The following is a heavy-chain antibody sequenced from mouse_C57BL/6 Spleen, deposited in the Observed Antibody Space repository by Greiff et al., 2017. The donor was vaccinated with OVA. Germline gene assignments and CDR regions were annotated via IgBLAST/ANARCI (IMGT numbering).Heavy chain of an antibody. V-gene: IGHV1-80*01. Sequence: QVQLQQSGAELVKPGASVKISCKASGYAFSSYWINWVKQRPGKGLEWIGQIYPGDGDTNYNGKFKGKATLTADKSSSTAYMQLSSLTSEDSAVYFCARGGDSPWFAYWGQGTLVTVSA. CDR3: ARGGDSPWFAY. J-gene: IGHJ3*01. CDR2: IYPGDGDT. CDR1: GYAFSSYW.